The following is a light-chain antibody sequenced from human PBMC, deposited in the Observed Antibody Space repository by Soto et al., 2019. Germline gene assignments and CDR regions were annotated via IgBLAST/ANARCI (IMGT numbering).Light chain of an antibody. CDR3: QQYSSYWT. Sequence: DIQLTQSPSSLSASVGDKVTITCRASQSIRSYLNWVQQKPGKAPKLLIYDASSLQTGVPSRFSGSGSGTEFTLTISSLQPDDFATYYCQQYSSYWTFAQGTKVDNK. V-gene: IGKV1-16*01. CDR2: DAS. CDR1: QSIRSY. J-gene: IGKJ1*01.